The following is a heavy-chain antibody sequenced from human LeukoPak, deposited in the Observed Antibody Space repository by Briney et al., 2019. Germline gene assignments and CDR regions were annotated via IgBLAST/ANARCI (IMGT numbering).Heavy chain of an antibody. CDR1: GYTFTSYG. Sequence: ASVKVSCKASGYTFTSYGISWVRQAPGQGLEWMGWISAYNGNTNYAQKLQGRVTMTTDTSTSTVHMELRSLRFDDTAVYYCTRDMGGSYPFDPWGQGTVVTVTS. CDR3: TRDMGGSYPFDP. D-gene: IGHD1-26*01. V-gene: IGHV1-18*01. CDR2: ISAYNGNT. J-gene: IGHJ5*02.